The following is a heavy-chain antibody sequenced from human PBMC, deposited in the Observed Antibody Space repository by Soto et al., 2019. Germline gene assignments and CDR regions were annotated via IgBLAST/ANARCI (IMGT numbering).Heavy chain of an antibody. J-gene: IGHJ4*02. CDR1: GFTFSSYD. Sequence: EVQLLESGGNLVQPGGSLRLSCVASGFTFSSYDMTWDRQAPGKGLEYLSGISHDGATTYYPDSVKGRFTISRDNSKNTVYLHLTSLRVDDTAVYYCAKRMSYYFDYWGQGTLVTVSS. D-gene: IGHD2-15*01. CDR3: AKRMSYYFDY. V-gene: IGHV3-23*01. CDR2: ISHDGATT.